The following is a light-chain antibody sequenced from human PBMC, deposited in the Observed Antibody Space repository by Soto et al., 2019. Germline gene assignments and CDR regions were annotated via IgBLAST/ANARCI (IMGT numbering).Light chain of an antibody. V-gene: IGKV3-15*01. CDR1: QSVSSN. Sequence: EIVMTQSPATLSVSPVERAPLSCRARQSVSSNLAWYQQKPGQAPRLLIYGASTRATGIPARFSGSGSGTEFTLTISSLQSEDFAVYYCQQYNNWPPSWTFGQGTKVDIK. CDR3: QQYNNWPPSWT. CDR2: GAS. J-gene: IGKJ1*01.